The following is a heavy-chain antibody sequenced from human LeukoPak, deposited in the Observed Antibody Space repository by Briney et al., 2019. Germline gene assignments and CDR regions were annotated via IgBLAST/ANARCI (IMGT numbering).Heavy chain of an antibody. D-gene: IGHD1-1*01. J-gene: IGHJ5*02. V-gene: IGHV4-4*09. Sequence: SETLSLTCTVSGGSISSYYWSWIRQPPGKGLEWIGYIYTSGSTNYNPSLKSRVTISVDTSKNQFSLKLSSVTAADTAVYYCARGYRNWFDPWGQGTLVTVSS. CDR2: IYTSGST. CDR1: GGSISSYY. CDR3: ARGYRNWFDP.